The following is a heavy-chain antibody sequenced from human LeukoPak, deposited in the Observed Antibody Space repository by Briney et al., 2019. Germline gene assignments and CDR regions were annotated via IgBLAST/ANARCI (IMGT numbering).Heavy chain of an antibody. J-gene: IGHJ3*02. Sequence: PGGSLRLSCAASGFTFSSYEMNWVRQAPGKGLEWVSYISSSGSTIYYADSVKGRFTISRDNAKNSLYLQMNSLRAEGTAVYYCARDRSQGAFDIWGQGTTVTVSS. CDR3: ARDRSQGAFDI. V-gene: IGHV3-48*03. CDR2: ISSSGSTI. CDR1: GFTFSSYE.